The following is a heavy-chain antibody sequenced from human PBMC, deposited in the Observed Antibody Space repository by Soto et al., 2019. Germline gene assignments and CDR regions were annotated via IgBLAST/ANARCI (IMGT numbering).Heavy chain of an antibody. Sequence: GGSLRLSCAASGFTFSSYSMNWVRQAPGKGLEWVSSISSSSSYIYYADSVKGRFTISRDNAKNSLYLQMNSLRAEDTAVYYCARGRIDYYDSSGYYPVDYWGQGTLVTVSS. CDR1: GFTFSSYS. V-gene: IGHV3-21*01. D-gene: IGHD3-22*01. J-gene: IGHJ4*02. CDR3: ARGRIDYYDSSGYYPVDY. CDR2: ISSSSSYI.